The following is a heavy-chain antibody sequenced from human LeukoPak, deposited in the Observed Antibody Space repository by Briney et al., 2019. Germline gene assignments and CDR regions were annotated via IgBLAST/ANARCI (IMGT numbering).Heavy chain of an antibody. D-gene: IGHD3-10*01. V-gene: IGHV3-21*01. CDR3: ARYYYGSGTSFDP. J-gene: IGHJ5*02. CDR1: GFTFSSYS. Sequence: GGSLRLPCAASGFTFSSYSMNWVRQAPGKGLEWVSSISSSSSYIYYADSVKGRFTISRDNAKNSLYLQMSSLRAEDTAVFYCARYYYGSGTSFDPWGQGTLVTVSS. CDR2: ISSSSSYI.